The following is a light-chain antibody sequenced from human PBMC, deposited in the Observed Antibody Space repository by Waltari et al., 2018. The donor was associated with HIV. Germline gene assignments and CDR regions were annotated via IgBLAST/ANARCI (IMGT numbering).Light chain of an antibody. V-gene: IGLV2-14*01. J-gene: IGLJ3*02. Sequence: QSALTQPASVSGSPGQSITISCTGISSDVGGYNSVSWYQHHPGKAPKLLISEVINRPPGVSNRFSASKSGNTDSLTISGLQPEDEADYYCTSYTSGSTLVMFGGGTKLTVL. CDR2: EVI. CDR1: SSDVGGYNS. CDR3: TSYTSGSTLVM.